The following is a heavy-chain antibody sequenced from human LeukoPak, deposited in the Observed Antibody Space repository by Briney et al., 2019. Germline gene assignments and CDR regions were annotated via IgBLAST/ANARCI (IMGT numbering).Heavy chain of an antibody. J-gene: IGHJ4*02. CDR1: GFTFSNYA. CDR3: ARGFGYYDSSGAFDY. CDR2: ITGSGDTT. V-gene: IGHV3-48*02. Sequence: GGSLRLSCAASGFTFSNYAMTWVRHAPGKGLEWVSYITGSGDTTFYADSAKGRFTISRDNAKNSLYLQMNSLRDEDTAVYYCARGFGYYDSSGAFDYWGQGTLVTVSS. D-gene: IGHD3-22*01.